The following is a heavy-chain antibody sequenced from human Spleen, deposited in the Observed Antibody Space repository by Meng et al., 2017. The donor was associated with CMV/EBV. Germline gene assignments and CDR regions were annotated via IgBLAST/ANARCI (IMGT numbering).Heavy chain of an antibody. D-gene: IGHD1-7*01. CDR3: ARGHGNMNYPMYWFDP. J-gene: IGHJ5*02. V-gene: IGHV4-59*01. Sequence: ESLKISCTVSGGSISSYYWSWIRQPPGKGLEWIGYIYYSGSTNYNPSLKSRVTISVDTSKNQFSLKLSSVTAADTAVYYCARGHGNMNYPMYWFDPWGQGTLVTVSS. CDR1: GGSISSYY. CDR2: IYYSGST.